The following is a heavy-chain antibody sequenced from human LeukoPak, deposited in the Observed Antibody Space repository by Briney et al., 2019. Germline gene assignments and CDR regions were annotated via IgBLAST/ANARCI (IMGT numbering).Heavy chain of an antibody. CDR2: IKQDGSEK. J-gene: IGHJ6*04. Sequence: PGGSLRLPCAASGFIFSSYWMSWVRQAPGKGLEWMANIKQDGSEKYYVDSVKGRFTISRDNAKNSLYLQMNSLRAEDTAVYYCASLWFGESNYYYGVDVWGKGTTVTVSS. CDR1: GFIFSSYW. V-gene: IGHV3-7*03. D-gene: IGHD3-10*01. CDR3: ASLWFGESNYYYGVDV.